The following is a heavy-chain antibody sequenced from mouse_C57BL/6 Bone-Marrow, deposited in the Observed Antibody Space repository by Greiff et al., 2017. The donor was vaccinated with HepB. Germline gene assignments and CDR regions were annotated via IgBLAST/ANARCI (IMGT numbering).Heavy chain of an antibody. V-gene: IGHV5-15*01. D-gene: IGHD4-1*01. J-gene: IGHJ1*03. Sequence: EVKVVESGGGLVQPGGSLKLSCAASGFTFSDYGMAWVRQAPRKGPEWVAFISNLAYSIYYADTVTGRFTISIENAKNTLYLEMSSLRSEDTAMYYCARNDWDWYFDVWGTGTTVTVSS. CDR3: ARNDWDWYFDV. CDR2: ISNLAYSI. CDR1: GFTFSDYG.